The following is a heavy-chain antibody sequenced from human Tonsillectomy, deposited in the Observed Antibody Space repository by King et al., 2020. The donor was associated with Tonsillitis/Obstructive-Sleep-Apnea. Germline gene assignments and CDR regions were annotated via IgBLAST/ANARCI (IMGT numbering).Heavy chain of an antibody. J-gene: IGHJ4*02. CDR1: GFTFSNAW. D-gene: IGHD1-14*01. V-gene: IGHV3-15*01. Sequence: VQLVESGGGLLKPGGSLRLSCVVSGFTFSNAWMSWVRPAPGKGLEWVGRIKSKTDGGTTDYAAPVKGRFTISRDDSKNTLYLQMNSLKTEDTAMYYCTGRNQFDYWGQGTLVTVSS. CDR3: TGRNQFDY. CDR2: IKSKTDGGTT.